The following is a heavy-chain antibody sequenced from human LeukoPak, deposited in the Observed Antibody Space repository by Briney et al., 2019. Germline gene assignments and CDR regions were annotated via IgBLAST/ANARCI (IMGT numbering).Heavy chain of an antibody. CDR1: GFTFSSYW. J-gene: IGHJ3*02. Sequence: GGSLRLSCAASGFTFSSYWMHWVRHAPGKGLVWVSRINSDGSSTSYADSVKGRFTISRDNAKNTLYLQMNSLRAEDTAVYYCARVSQTAPDAFDIWGQGTMVTVSS. CDR3: ARVSQTAPDAFDI. D-gene: IGHD2-21*02. V-gene: IGHV3-74*01. CDR2: INSDGSST.